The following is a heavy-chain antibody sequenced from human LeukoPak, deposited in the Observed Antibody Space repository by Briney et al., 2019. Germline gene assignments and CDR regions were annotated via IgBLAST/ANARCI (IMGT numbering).Heavy chain of an antibody. CDR2: LSGSGGGGST. D-gene: IGHD1-1*01. CDR1: GFTFSSDA. Sequence: GGSLRLSCAASGFTFSSDAMSCVREAPGEGLECVSNLSGSGGGGSTYYADSVKGRFTISRDNSKNTLYLQMNSLRAEDTAVYYCARDLERRFPSRVFDIWGQGTMVTVSS. CDR3: ARDLERRFPSRVFDI. V-gene: IGHV3-23*01. J-gene: IGHJ3*02.